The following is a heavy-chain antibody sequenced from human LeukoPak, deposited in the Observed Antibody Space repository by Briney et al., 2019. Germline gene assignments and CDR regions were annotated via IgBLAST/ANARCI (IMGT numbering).Heavy chain of an antibody. Sequence: SDTLSLTCAVSGGTISIGSNYWGWIRQSPRTGLEWIGNVLYNGKTYYNPSLRGRVTISVETLKSQFPLKLTSVIASDTAVYYCARAFGAPAGSLDFWGQGILVTVSS. CDR2: VLYNGKT. J-gene: IGHJ4*02. D-gene: IGHD3-16*01. CDR1: GGTISIGSNY. CDR3: ARAFGAPAGSLDF. V-gene: IGHV4-39*01.